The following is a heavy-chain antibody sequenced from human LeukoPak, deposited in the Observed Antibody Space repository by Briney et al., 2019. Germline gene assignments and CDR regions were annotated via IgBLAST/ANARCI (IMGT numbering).Heavy chain of an antibody. CDR2: ISGSGGST. Sequence: GGSLRLSCAASGFTFSSYVMSWVRQAPGKGLEWVSAISGSGGSTYYADSVKGRFTISRDNSKNTLYLQMNSLRAEDTAVYYCAKDLTAARFRAWFDPWGQGTLVTVSS. CDR1: GFTFSSYV. CDR3: AKDLTAARFRAWFDP. J-gene: IGHJ5*02. D-gene: IGHD6-6*01. V-gene: IGHV3-23*01.